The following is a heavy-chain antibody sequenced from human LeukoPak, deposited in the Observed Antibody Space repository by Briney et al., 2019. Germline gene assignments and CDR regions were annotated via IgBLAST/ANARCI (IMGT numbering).Heavy chain of an antibody. Sequence: GGSLRLSCAASGFTFSSYSMNWVRQAPGKGLEWVSSISSSSSYIYYADSVKGRFTISRDNAKNSLYLQMNSLRAEDTAVYYCARDALRGAGDKDYWGQGTLVTVSS. J-gene: IGHJ4*02. V-gene: IGHV3-21*01. D-gene: IGHD7-27*01. CDR1: GFTFSSYS. CDR3: ARDALRGAGDKDY. CDR2: ISSSSSYI.